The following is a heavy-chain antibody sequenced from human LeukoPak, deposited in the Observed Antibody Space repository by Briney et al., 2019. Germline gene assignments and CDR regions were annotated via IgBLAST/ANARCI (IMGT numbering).Heavy chain of an antibody. J-gene: IGHJ6*03. CDR1: GFIFSDYY. CDR3: AKGGGGRLIYYYYMDV. D-gene: IGHD3-16*01. Sequence: AGSLRLSCAASGFIFSDYYMSWIRQAPGKGLEWVSYISTRGSTINYADSVKGRFTISRDNAKNSLYLQMNSLRAEDMALYYCAKGGGGRLIYYYYMDVWGKGTTVTVSS. CDR2: ISTRGSTI. V-gene: IGHV3-11*01.